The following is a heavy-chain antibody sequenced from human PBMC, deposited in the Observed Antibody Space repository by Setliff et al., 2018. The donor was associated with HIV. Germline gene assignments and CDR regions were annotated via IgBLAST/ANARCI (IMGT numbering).Heavy chain of an antibody. CDR3: ARGSLYYGLGSHYLRSWFDP. V-gene: IGHV4-34*01. D-gene: IGHD3-10*01. Sequence: PSETLSLTCAVYGGSFSDNYWSWIRQPPGKGLDWIAEINHNGNINYNPSLKSRVTISMDPSKKQFSLKLSSVTAADTAVYYCARGSLYYGLGSHYLRSWFDPWGQGTLVTVS. J-gene: IGHJ5*02. CDR1: GGSFSDNY. CDR2: INHNGNI.